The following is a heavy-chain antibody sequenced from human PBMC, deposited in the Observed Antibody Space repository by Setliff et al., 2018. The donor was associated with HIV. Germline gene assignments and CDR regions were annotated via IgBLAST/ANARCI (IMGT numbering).Heavy chain of an antibody. CDR2: IYGDGSDP. Sequence: GESLKISCKGFGYKFTDYWVGWVRQMPGEGLEWMGVIYGDGSDPRYSPSSQGQVTISVDKSINTAYLRWTSLKASDTALYYCARPQYHQSSDAFDIWGQGTMVTVSS. V-gene: IGHV5-51*01. J-gene: IGHJ3*02. CDR3: ARPQYHQSSDAFDI. CDR1: GYKFTDYW.